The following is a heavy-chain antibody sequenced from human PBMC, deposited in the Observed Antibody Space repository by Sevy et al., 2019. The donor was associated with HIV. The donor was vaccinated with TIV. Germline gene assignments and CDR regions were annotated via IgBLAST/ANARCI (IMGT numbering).Heavy chain of an antibody. CDR1: GFTFSSYS. CDR3: ARLVRVRGVNLPHGYMDV. V-gene: IGHV3-21*01. CDR2: ISSSSSYI. D-gene: IGHD3-10*01. Sequence: GGSLRLSCAASGFTFSSYSMNWVRQAPGKGLEWVSSISSSSSYIYYADSVKGRFTISRDNAKNSLYLQMNSLRAEDTAVYYCARLVRVRGVNLPHGYMDVWGKGTTVTVSS. J-gene: IGHJ6*03.